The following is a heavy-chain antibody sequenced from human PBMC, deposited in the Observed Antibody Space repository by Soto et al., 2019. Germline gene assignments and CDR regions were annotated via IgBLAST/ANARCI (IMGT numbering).Heavy chain of an antibody. V-gene: IGHV5-51*01. D-gene: IGHD4-17*01. CDR1: GYSFTSYW. CDR3: ARFLDDDYNVWFDP. CDR2: IYPGDSDT. Sequence: ESLKISCKGSGYSFTSYWIGWVRQMPGKGLEWMGIIYPGDSDTRYSPSFQGQVTISADKSISTAYLQWSSLKASDTPTYYCARFLDDDYNVWFDPWGQGTLVTVSS. J-gene: IGHJ5*02.